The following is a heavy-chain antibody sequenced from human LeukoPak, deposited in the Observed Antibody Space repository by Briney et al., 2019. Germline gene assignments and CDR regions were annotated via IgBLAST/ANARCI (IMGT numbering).Heavy chain of an antibody. CDR2: IYYSGST. J-gene: IGHJ3*02. V-gene: IGHV4-39*07. D-gene: IGHD5-24*01. CDR1: GGSISSSSYY. Sequence: SETLSLTCTVSGGSISSSSYYWGWIRQPPGKGLEWIGSIYYSGSTYYNPSLKSRVTISVDTSKNQFSLKLSSVTAADTAVYYCATLEMATIVAFDIWGQGTMVTVSS. CDR3: ATLEMATIVAFDI.